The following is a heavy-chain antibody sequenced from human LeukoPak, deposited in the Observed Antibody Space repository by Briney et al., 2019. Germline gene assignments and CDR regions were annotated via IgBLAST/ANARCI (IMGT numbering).Heavy chain of an antibody. D-gene: IGHD2-2*01. J-gene: IGHJ4*02. V-gene: IGHV3-23*01. CDR2: ISGSGGST. Sequence: QPGGSLRLSCAASGFTFSSYAMSWVRQAPGKGLEWVSAISGSGGSTYYADSVKGRFTISRDNSKNTLYLQMNSLRAEDTAVYYCAKGLYCSSTSCYYFDYWGQGTLVTVSS. CDR3: AKGLYCSSTSCYYFDY. CDR1: GFTFSSYA.